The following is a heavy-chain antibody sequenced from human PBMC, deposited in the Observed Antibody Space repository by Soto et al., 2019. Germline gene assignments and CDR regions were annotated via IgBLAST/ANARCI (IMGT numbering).Heavy chain of an antibody. CDR1: GYTFTNSG. V-gene: IGHV1-18*01. CDR3: AREDYYDSSGYLPVRYYFGMDV. D-gene: IGHD3-22*01. CDR2: IGAYNGHT. Sequence: VASVKVSCKASGYTFTNSGISWVRQAPGQGLEWMGWIGAYNGHTKYAQKLQGRVTVTTDTSTSTAYMELRSLKSDDTAVYYCAREDYYDSSGYLPVRYYFGMDVWGQGTTVTVSS. J-gene: IGHJ6*02.